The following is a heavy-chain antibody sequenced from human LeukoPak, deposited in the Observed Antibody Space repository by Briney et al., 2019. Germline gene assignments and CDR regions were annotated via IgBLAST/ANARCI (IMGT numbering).Heavy chain of an antibody. J-gene: IGHJ4*02. CDR2: ISAYNGNT. D-gene: IGHD5-18*01. Sequence: ASVKVSCKASGYTFTSYGISWVRQAPGQGLEWMGWISAYNGNTNYAQKLQGRVTMTTDTSTSTAYMELGSLRSDDTAVYYCARDSRTYSYAIRTFGYWGQGTLVTVSS. V-gene: IGHV1-18*04. CDR1: GYTFTSYG. CDR3: ARDSRTYSYAIRTFGY.